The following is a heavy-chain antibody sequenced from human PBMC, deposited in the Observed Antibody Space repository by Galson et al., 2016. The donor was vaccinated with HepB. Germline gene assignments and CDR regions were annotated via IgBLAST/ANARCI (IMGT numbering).Heavy chain of an antibody. V-gene: IGHV4-39*01. CDR2: LYYSGST. J-gene: IGHJ4*02. D-gene: IGHD2-2*01. CDR1: GGSISSSRYS. CDR3: VRYCSSTSCSRYGDILTGYDGPF. Sequence: SETLSLTCTVSGGSISSSRYSWGWIRQPPGKGLEWIGCLYYSGSTYYNSSLKSRVTISVDTSKNQFSLNLSAVTAADTAVYYCVRYCSSTSCSRYGDILTGYDGPFWGQGTLVTVSS.